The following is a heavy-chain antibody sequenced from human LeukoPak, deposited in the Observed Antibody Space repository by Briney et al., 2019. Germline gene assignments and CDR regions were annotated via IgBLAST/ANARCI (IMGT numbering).Heavy chain of an antibody. D-gene: IGHD6-13*01. CDR2: INPNNGVT. J-gene: IGHJ4*02. Sequence: ASVKVSCKASGYTFTDYYMHWVRQAPGQGLEWMGWINPNNGVTKSAQRLQGRVTMTRDTSISTAYMEVSGLKSDDTAMYYCARDGSLDYWGQGTLVTVSS. V-gene: IGHV1-2*02. CDR1: GYTFTDYY. CDR3: ARDGSLDY.